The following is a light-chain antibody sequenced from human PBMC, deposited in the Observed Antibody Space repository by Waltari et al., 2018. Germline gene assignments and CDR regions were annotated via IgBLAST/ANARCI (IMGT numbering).Light chain of an antibody. V-gene: IGLV6-57*03. CDR1: TARLGRGH. CDR2: EDK. J-gene: IGLJ3*02. Sequence: NFILIQPLPATQSPGKTIPIPCPPSTARLGRGHVQCYQQRPGSAPTTMIYEDKKRPSGVPDRFSGSIDSSSNSASLTISGLKTEDEADYYCQSFDSTNPWVFGGGTKLTVL. CDR3: QSFDSTNPWV.